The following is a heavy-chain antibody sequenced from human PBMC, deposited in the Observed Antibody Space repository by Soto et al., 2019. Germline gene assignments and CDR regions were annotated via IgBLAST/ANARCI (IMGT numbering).Heavy chain of an antibody. CDR3: AGIYGDYAYYYYYMDV. Sequence: SQTMSVTCTVSGGYIISYYWSWIRKPTGKGLEWIGYIYYSGSTNYNPSLKSRVTISVDTSKNQFSLKLSSVTAADTAVYYCAGIYGDYAYYYYYMDVWGKGTTVTVSS. D-gene: IGHD4-17*01. V-gene: IGHV4-59*08. CDR2: IYYSGST. CDR1: GGYIISYY. J-gene: IGHJ6*03.